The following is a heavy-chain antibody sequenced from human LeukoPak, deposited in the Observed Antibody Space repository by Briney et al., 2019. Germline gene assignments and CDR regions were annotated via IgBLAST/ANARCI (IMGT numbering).Heavy chain of an antibody. CDR1: GGSISSYY. CDR2: IYTSGST. CDR3: ARLVGENYYYYYMDV. D-gene: IGHD3-10*01. J-gene: IGHJ6*03. Sequence: SETLSLTCTVSGGSISSYYWSWIRQPPGKGLEWIGYIYTSGSTNYNPSLKSRVTVSVDTSKNQFSLKLSSVTAADTAVYYCARLVGENYYYYYMDVWGKGTTVTVSS. V-gene: IGHV4-4*09.